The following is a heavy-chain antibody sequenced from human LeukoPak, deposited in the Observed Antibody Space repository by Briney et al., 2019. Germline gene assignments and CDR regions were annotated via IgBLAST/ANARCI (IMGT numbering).Heavy chain of an antibody. V-gene: IGHV4-30-4*07. CDR3: VRGRYSSGWFKNKNWFDP. CDR2: SYHSGTT. D-gene: IGHD6-19*01. J-gene: IGHJ5*02. CDR1: GVAISRGGDA. Sequence: SETLSLTCAVSGVAISRGGDAWNWIRQPPGKGLEWIAYSYHSGTTYYNPSLKRRATISVDTSKNQFSLKLSSVTAADTAVYYCVRGRYSSGWFKNKNWFDPWGQGIPVTVSS.